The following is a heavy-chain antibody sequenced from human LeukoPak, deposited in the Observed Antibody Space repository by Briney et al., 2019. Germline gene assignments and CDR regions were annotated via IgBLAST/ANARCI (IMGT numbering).Heavy chain of an antibody. Sequence: EASVKVSCKASGYTFTTYSMHWVRQAPGQRLEWMGWINAGNGNTKYSQKFQDRVTITRDTSASTAYMELSSLRSEDTAVYYCARDFSSSWAVFQHWGQGTLVTVSS. V-gene: IGHV1-3*01. J-gene: IGHJ1*01. CDR3: ARDFSSSWAVFQH. D-gene: IGHD6-13*01. CDR2: INAGNGNT. CDR1: GYTFTTYS.